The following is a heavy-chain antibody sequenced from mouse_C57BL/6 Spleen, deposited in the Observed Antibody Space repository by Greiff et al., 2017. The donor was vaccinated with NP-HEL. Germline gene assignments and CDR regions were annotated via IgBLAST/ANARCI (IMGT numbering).Heavy chain of an antibody. CDR3: ARGGWLSSAWFAY. J-gene: IGHJ3*01. Sequence: EVQLQQSGPELVKPGASVKISCKASGYSFTGYYMNWVKQSPEKSLEWIGEINPSTGGTTYNQKFKAKATLTVDKSSSTAYMQLKSLTSEDSAVYYCARGGWLSSAWFAYWGQGTLVTVSA. D-gene: IGHD2-3*01. CDR1: GYSFTGYY. V-gene: IGHV1-42*01. CDR2: INPSTGGT.